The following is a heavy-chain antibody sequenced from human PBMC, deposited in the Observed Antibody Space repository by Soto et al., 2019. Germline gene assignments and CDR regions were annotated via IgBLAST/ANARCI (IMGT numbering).Heavy chain of an antibody. D-gene: IGHD6-6*01. J-gene: IGHJ6*02. CDR1: GYTFTSYG. Sequence: QVQLVQSGAEVKKPGASVKVSCKASGYTFTSYGISWVRQAPGQGLEWMGWISAYNGNTNYAQKLQGRVTMTTDTYTSTAYMELGGLRSDDTAVYYCAGEAARSFPWGYYYYYGMDVWGQGTTVTVSS. CDR2: ISAYNGNT. V-gene: IGHV1-18*01. CDR3: AGEAARSFPWGYYYYYGMDV.